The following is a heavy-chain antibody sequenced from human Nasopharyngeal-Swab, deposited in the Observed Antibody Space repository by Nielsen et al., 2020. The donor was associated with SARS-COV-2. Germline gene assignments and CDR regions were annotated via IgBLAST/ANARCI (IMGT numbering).Heavy chain of an antibody. J-gene: IGHJ4*02. Sequence: GESLKISCVASGFTFDDYGLHWVRQGPGKGLEWVSLISWDGVNTYYADSVKGRFTISRDNSRNSLFLQMNSLKTEDTALYYCAKGVHYMSYFHTPPSDHWGQGTPVTVSS. CDR2: ISWDGVNT. CDR3: AKGVHYMSYFHTPPSDH. D-gene: IGHD3-10*01. V-gene: IGHV3-43*01. CDR1: GFTFDDYG.